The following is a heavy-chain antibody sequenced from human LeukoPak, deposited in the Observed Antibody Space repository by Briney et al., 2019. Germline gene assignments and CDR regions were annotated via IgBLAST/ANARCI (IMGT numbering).Heavy chain of an antibody. CDR1: GGSISSYY. Sequence: SETLSLTRTVSGGSISSYYWSWIRQPPGKGLEWIGYIYYSGSTNYNPSLKSRVTISVDTSKNQFSLKLSSVTAADTAVYYCARSLYSSGRYFDYWGQGTLVTVSS. J-gene: IGHJ4*02. D-gene: IGHD6-19*01. CDR2: IYYSGST. CDR3: ARSLYSSGRYFDY. V-gene: IGHV4-59*08.